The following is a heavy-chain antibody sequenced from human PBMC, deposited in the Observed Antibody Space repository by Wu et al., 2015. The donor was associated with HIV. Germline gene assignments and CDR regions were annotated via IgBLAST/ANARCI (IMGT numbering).Heavy chain of an antibody. J-gene: IGHJ1*01. D-gene: IGHD2-21*02. CDR1: GYVFIGFY. V-gene: IGHV1-2*02. CDR2: IKPKSGDT. CDR3: VRDKYYGGDPEYFQH. Sequence: QVQLLQPGAEVRKPGASVKVSCKTSGYVFIGFYVHWVRQAPGKGLEWMGCIKPKSGDTKYAQEFQDRIAITSDTSTTTVYMELRSLRYDDSAVFYCVRDKYYGGDPEYFQHWGQGTMVSVSS.